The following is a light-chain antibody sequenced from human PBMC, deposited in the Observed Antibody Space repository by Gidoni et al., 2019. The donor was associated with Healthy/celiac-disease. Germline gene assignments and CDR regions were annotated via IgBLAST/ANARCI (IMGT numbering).Light chain of an antibody. CDR2: AAS. Sequence: DIQMSQSPSSLSASVGDRVTITCRASQSISSDLNWYQQKPGKAPKLLIYAASSLQSGVPSRFSGSGSGTDFTLTIRSLQHEDFATYYCQQSYSTPLTFGGGTKVEIK. J-gene: IGKJ4*01. CDR3: QQSYSTPLT. CDR1: QSISSD. V-gene: IGKV1-39*01.